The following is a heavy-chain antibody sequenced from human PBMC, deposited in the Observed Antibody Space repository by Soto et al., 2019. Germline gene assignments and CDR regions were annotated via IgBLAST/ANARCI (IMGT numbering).Heavy chain of an antibody. CDR2: ISYSGST. V-gene: IGHV4-59*01. CDR1: GASISTYY. Sequence: PETLSLTCTVSGASISTYYWSWIRQPPGKGLEWIGYISYSGSTNYNPSLKSRVTISFDASKNEISLQVRSATAADAAVYYCARDLKEYCSDGKCNWFDPWGQGTSVTVSS. D-gene: IGHD2-15*01. CDR3: ARDLKEYCSDGKCNWFDP. J-gene: IGHJ5*02.